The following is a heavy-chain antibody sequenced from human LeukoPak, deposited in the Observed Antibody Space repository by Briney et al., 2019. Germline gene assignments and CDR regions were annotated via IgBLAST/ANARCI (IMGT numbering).Heavy chain of an antibody. CDR2: IGPNGAST. CDR1: GFTFSNHF. J-gene: IGHJ4*02. D-gene: IGHD3-9*01. Sequence: GGSLRLSCSTSGFTFSNHFMHWVRQAPGKGLEYVSSIGPNGASTLYADSVKGRFTISRDNSKNALYLQLTSLRLEDTALYYCGKDLTGPWFFAYWGQETLVPVPS. CDR3: GKDLTGPWFFAY. V-gene: IGHV3-64D*06.